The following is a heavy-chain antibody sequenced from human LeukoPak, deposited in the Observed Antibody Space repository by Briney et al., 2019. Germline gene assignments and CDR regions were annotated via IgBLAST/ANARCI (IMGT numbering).Heavy chain of an antibody. CDR1: GGSIDNYY. Sequence: SETLSLTCTVSGGSIDNYYWSWIRQPAGKGLEWIGRIYSGGSTNYNPSLKSRVTMSLDTSKNQFSLKMTSVTAADTAVYYCARDPNSALWGQGTLVTVSS. CDR3: ARDPNSAL. D-gene: IGHD4-23*01. J-gene: IGHJ4*02. V-gene: IGHV4-4*07. CDR2: IYSGGST.